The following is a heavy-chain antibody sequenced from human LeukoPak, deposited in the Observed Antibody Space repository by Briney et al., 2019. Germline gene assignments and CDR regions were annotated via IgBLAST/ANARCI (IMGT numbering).Heavy chain of an antibody. CDR2: IYSGGST. J-gene: IGHJ5*02. Sequence: GGSLRLSCAASGFTVSSNYMSWVRQAPGKGLEWVSVIYSGGSTYYADSVKGRFTISRDNSKNTLYLQMNSLRAEDTAVYYCAKGSLGYCSSTSCYPYNWFDPWGQGTLVTVSS. D-gene: IGHD2-2*01. CDR1: GFTVSSNY. CDR3: AKGSLGYCSSTSCYPYNWFDP. V-gene: IGHV3-53*01.